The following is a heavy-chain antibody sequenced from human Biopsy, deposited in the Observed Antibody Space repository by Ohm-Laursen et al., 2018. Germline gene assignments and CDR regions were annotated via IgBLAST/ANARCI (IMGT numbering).Heavy chain of an antibody. CDR3: ARDGRGYNYQYYYGMDV. J-gene: IGHJ6*02. V-gene: IGHV4-59*04. CDR2: IYYDGIT. Sequence: SQTLSLTCTVSGGSISSDYWGWIRQPPGKGLEWIGNIYYDGITYYNPSLKSRVAMSVDTSKNQFSLRLTSVTAADTAVYYCARDGRGYNYQYYYGMDVWGQGTAVTVSS. CDR1: GGSISSDY. D-gene: IGHD1-1*01.